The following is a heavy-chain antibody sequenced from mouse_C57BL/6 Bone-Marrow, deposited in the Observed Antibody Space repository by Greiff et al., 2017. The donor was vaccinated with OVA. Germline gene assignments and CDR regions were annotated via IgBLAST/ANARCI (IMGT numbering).Heavy chain of an antibody. D-gene: IGHD2-5*01. CDR3: ARGYSTFWYFDV. CDR2: IYPGDGDT. V-gene: IGHV1-82*01. Sequence: VQLQQSGPELVKPGASVKISCKASGYAFSSSWMNWVKQRPGKGLEWIGRIYPGDGDTNYNGKFKGKATLTADKSSSTAYMQLSSLTSEDSAVYVCARGYSTFWYFDVWGTGTTVTVSS. J-gene: IGHJ1*03. CDR1: GYAFSSSW.